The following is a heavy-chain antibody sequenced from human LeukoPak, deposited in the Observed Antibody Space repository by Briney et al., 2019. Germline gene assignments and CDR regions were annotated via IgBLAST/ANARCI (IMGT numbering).Heavy chain of an antibody. D-gene: IGHD3-22*01. CDR1: GFTFSSYV. CDR2: VSESGGSP. V-gene: IGHV3-23*01. Sequence: GGSLRLSCAASGFTFSSYVMNWVRQAPGKGLEWVSVVSESGGSPFYADSVKGRFTISRDNSKNTLFLQMNSLRAKDTAVYYCAKARSTYYYDSSGYVLSYWGQGTLVTVSS. CDR3: AKARSTYYYDSSGYVLSY. J-gene: IGHJ4*02.